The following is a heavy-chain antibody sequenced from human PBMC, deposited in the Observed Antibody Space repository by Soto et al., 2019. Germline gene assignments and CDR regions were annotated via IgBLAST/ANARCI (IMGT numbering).Heavy chain of an antibody. D-gene: IGHD3-22*01. Sequence: QVQLVQSGAEVKKPGASVKVSCKASGYTFTSYNINWVRQATGQGLEWMGWMNPNSGNTGYAQKFQGRVTMTRNTSISTAYMELSSLRSEDTAVYYCARVGYYYDSSGYYLSCDYWGQGTLVTVCS. CDR1: GYTFTSYN. J-gene: IGHJ4*02. CDR2: MNPNSGNT. CDR3: ARVGYYYDSSGYYLSCDY. V-gene: IGHV1-8*01.